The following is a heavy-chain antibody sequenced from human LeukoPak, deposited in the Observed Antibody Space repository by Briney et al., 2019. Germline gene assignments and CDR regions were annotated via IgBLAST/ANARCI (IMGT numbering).Heavy chain of an antibody. Sequence: GGSLRLSCAASGFTFSDYYMSWIRQAPGKGLEWVSYISSSGSTIYYAGSVKGRFTISRDNAKNSLYLQMNSRRAEDTAVYYCARVVAAAGEGPLFDYWGQGTLVTVSS. CDR2: ISSSGSTI. J-gene: IGHJ4*02. CDR1: GFTFSDYY. D-gene: IGHD6-13*01. CDR3: ARVVAAAGEGPLFDY. V-gene: IGHV3-11*01.